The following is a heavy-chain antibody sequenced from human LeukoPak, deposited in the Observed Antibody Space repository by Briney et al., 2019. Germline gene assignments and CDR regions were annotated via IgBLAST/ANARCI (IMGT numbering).Heavy chain of an antibody. CDR1: GFTFSSYG. V-gene: IGHV3-30*18. Sequence: GGSLRLSCAASGFTFSSYGMHWVRQAPGKGLEWVAVISYDGSNKYYADSVKGRFTISRDNSKNTLYLQMNSLRAEDTAVYYCAKDGGAGFWSGYRPYYYYYMDVWGKGTTVTVSS. CDR2: ISYDGSNK. J-gene: IGHJ6*03. D-gene: IGHD3-3*01. CDR3: AKDGGAGFWSGYRPYYYYYMDV.